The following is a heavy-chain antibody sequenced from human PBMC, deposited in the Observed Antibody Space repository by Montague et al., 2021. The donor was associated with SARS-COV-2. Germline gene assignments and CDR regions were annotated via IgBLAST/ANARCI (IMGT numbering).Heavy chain of an antibody. CDR3: ARGYCSGSGCYFYYCMDV. V-gene: IGHV4-34*01. D-gene: IGHD2-15*01. Sequence: SETLSLTCAVYGGSFSGYYWSWIRQPPGRGLEWIAETNDSGRTNYNPSLKGRVTISVDTSKNQFSLRLSSVTAAETAVYYCARGYCSGSGCYFYYCMDVWGQGTTVTVSS. CDR1: GGSFSGYY. J-gene: IGHJ6*02. CDR2: TNDSGRT.